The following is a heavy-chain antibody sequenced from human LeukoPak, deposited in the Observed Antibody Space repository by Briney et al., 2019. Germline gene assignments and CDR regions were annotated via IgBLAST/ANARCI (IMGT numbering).Heavy chain of an antibody. D-gene: IGHD6-19*01. V-gene: IGHV1-18*01. CDR3: ARAGGSSGWFPWGYYYYMDV. Sequence: ASVKVSCKASGYTFTSYGISWVRQAPGQGLEWMGWISAYNGNTNYAQKLQGRVTMTTDTSTSTAYMELRSLRSDDTAVYYCARAGGSSGWFPWGYYYYMDVWGKGTTVTISS. CDR1: GYTFTSYG. J-gene: IGHJ6*03. CDR2: ISAYNGNT.